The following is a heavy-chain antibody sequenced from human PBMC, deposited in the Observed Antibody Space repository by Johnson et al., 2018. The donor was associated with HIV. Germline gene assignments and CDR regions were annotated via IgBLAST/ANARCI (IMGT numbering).Heavy chain of an antibody. Sequence: QVLLVESGGGLVKPGGSLRLSCAGSGFTFSDYFMSYIRQAPGKGLEWISYISSSGSPIYYADSVKGRFTLSRDNAKNSLFLQMHSLRVEDTAIYYCARDHLTGNYAFDIWGQGTMVTVSS. D-gene: IGHD7-27*01. CDR1: GFTFSDYF. CDR3: ARDHLTGNYAFDI. J-gene: IGHJ3*02. CDR2: ISSSGSPI. V-gene: IGHV3-11*01.